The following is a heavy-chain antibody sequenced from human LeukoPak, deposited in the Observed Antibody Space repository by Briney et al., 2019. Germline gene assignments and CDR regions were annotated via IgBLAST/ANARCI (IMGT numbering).Heavy chain of an antibody. CDR3: AKSIFSGSYSPFDY. CDR1: GFTFSSYG. Sequence: GGSLRLSCVASGFTFSSYGMHWVRQAPGKGLEWVAVISYDGSNKYYADSVKGRFTISRDNSKNTLYLQMNSLRAEDTAVYYCAKSIFSGSYSPFDYWGQGTLVTVSS. D-gene: IGHD1-26*01. CDR2: ISYDGSNK. J-gene: IGHJ4*02. V-gene: IGHV3-30*18.